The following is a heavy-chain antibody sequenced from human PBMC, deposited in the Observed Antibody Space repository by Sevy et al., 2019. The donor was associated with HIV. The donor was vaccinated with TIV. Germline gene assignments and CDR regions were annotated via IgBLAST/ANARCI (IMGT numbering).Heavy chain of an antibody. CDR1: GFSLSTSGVG. Sequence: GPTLVNPTQTLTLTCTFSGFSLSTSGVGVGWIRQPPGKALEWLTLIYWDDDKRYSPSLKSGLTITKDTSKSQVVLTMTNMDPVDTATYFCARFNYGDYTAYFDFWGQGTLVTVSS. V-gene: IGHV2-5*02. D-gene: IGHD4-17*01. J-gene: IGHJ4*02. CDR3: ARFNYGDYTAYFDF. CDR2: IYWDDDK.